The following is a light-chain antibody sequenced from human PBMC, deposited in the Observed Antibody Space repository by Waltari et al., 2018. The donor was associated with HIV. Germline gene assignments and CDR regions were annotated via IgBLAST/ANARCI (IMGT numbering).Light chain of an antibody. CDR3: QQYSTWPRT. CDR2: GAS. J-gene: IGKJ1*01. V-gene: IGKV3D-15*01. CDR1: WDIGDN. Sequence: MTPSPATLSVSPGESLSLSCGASWDIGDNMSWYQQKRGRAPRLLVAGASSRATGVPARFAGRGSGTEFTLTITGLQSNDSAIYFCQQYSTWPRTFGQGTLV.